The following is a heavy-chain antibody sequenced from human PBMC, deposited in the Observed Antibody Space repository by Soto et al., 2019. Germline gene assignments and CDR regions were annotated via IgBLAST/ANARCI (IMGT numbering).Heavy chain of an antibody. V-gene: IGHV1-2*02. CDR1: GYTFTGYY. CDR3: ARGGSSSLDY. CDR2: INPNSGRT. Sequence: QVQLVQSGAEVKKPGASVKVSCKASGYTFTGYYMHWVRQAPGQGPEWMGWINPNSGRTTHAQEFQGRVTVTRDTSISTAYMELSSLRSDDTAVYYCARGGSSSLDYWGQGTLVTVSS. D-gene: IGHD6-6*01. J-gene: IGHJ4*02.